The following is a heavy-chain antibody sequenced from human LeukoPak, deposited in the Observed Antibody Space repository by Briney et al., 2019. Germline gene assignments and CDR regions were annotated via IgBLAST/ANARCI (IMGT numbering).Heavy chain of an antibody. J-gene: IGHJ3*02. V-gene: IGHV3-30*03. D-gene: IGHD3/OR15-3a*01. CDR2: ISYDGINK. CDR3: ARDAGLDSSVAFDI. CDR1: GFTFSSYS. Sequence: GGSLRLSCAASGFTFSSYSMNWVRQAPGKGLEWVAVISYDGINKYYADSVKGRFTISRDNSKNTLYLQINSLRAEDTAVFYCARDAGLDSSVAFDIWGQGTMVTVSS.